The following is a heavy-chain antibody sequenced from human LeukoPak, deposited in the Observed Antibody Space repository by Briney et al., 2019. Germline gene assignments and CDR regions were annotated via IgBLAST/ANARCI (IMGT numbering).Heavy chain of an antibody. D-gene: IGHD1-26*01. CDR2: IYYSGST. CDR3: ARDFSGSYYPTPYFDY. J-gene: IGHJ4*02. V-gene: IGHV4-59*12. CDR1: GGSISSYY. Sequence: SETLSLTCTVSGGSISSYYWSWIRQPPGKGLEWIGYIYYSGSTNYNPSLKSRVTISVDTSKNQFSLKLSSVTAADTAVYYCARDFSGSYYPTPYFDYWGQGTLVTVSS.